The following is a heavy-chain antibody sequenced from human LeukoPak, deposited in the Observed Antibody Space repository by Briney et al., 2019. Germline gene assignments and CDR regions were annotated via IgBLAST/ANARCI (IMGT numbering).Heavy chain of an antibody. CDR2: IYYSGST. CDR1: GGSISSYY. V-gene: IGHV4-59*01. D-gene: IGHD2-2*01. Sequence: SETLSLTCTVSGGSISSYYWSWIRQPPGKGLEWIGYIYYSGSTNYNPSLKSRVTISVDSSKNQFSLKLSSVTAADTAVYYCARGQYYCSSTSCLYWFDPWGQGTLVTVSS. CDR3: ARGQYYCSSTSCLYWFDP. J-gene: IGHJ5*02.